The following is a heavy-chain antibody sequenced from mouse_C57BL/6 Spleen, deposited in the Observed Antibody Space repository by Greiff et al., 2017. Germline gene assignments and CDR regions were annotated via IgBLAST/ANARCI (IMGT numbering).Heavy chain of an antibody. J-gene: IGHJ4*01. CDR2: ISSGGSYT. V-gene: IGHV5-6*01. CDR3: ARHKEYGTYLYAMDD. CDR1: GFTFSSYG. D-gene: IGHD2-1*01. Sequence: EVKLMESGGDLVKPGGSLKLSCAASGFTFSSYGMSWVRQTPDKRLEWVATISSGGSYTYYPDSVKGRFPISRDNAKNNLYLQMSSLKSEDTAMYYCARHKEYGTYLYAMDDWGQGTSVTVSS.